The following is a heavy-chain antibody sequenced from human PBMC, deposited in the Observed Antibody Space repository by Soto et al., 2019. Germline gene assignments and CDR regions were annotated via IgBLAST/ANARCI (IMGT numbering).Heavy chain of an antibody. CDR2: IYYIGST. CDR3: ARGYSTALGAPWDRVNWFDP. Sequence: PSETLPLTCIVPVGSMSNYYWSWIRQPPGNALDWIGYIYYIGSTNYNPSLKSRVTMSVDTSRNQLSLNLTSVTAADTAVYYCARGYSTALGAPWDRVNWFDPWGQGTMVTVSS. J-gene: IGHJ5*02. V-gene: IGHV4-59*01. CDR1: VGSMSNYY. D-gene: IGHD1-26*01.